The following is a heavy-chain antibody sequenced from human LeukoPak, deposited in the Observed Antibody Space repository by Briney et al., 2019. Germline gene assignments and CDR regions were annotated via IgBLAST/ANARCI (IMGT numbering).Heavy chain of an antibody. Sequence: PGGSLRLSCAPSGFTFSNYGIHWVRQAPGKGLEWVAVIWYDGSQTYYADSVKGRFTISRDNSKNTLYLQMNSLRAEDTAVYYCARYGSGKNFDYWGQGTLVTVSS. V-gene: IGHV3-33*01. D-gene: IGHD3-10*01. CDR1: GFTFSNYG. CDR2: IWYDGSQT. CDR3: ARYGSGKNFDY. J-gene: IGHJ4*02.